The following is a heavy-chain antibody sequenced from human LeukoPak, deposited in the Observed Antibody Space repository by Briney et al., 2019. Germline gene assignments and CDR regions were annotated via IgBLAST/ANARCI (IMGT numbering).Heavy chain of an antibody. D-gene: IGHD4-17*01. V-gene: IGHV4-59*01. CDR1: GSSISGYY. CDR2: IYYSGST. J-gene: IGHJ4*02. Sequence: PSETLSLTCTVSGSSISGYYWSWIRQPPGKELEWIGYIYYSGSTNYNPSLKSRVTISVDTSKNQFSLQLSSVTAADTAVYYCTRGTVTTYYFDYWGQGTLVTVSS. CDR3: TRGTVTTYYFDY.